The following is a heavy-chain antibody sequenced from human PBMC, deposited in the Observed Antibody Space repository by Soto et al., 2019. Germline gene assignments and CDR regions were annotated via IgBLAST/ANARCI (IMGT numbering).Heavy chain of an antibody. D-gene: IGHD4-4*01. CDR2: INPDGNVD. CDR1: GFTFSTYC. V-gene: IGHV3-7*03. Sequence: EVQLPGSGGGLVQPGGSLRLSCVGSGFTFSTYCMNWVRQAPGKGLEWVANINPDGNVDTYVDSVRGGFTTSRDNAKNSVYLQKHSLRADDTAVNLCAGRGGHDYNHWGQGIMVTVSS. J-gene: IGHJ5*02. CDR3: AGRGGHDYNH.